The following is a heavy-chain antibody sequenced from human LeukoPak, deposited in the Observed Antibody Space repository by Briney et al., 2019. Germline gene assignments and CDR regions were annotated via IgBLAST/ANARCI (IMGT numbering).Heavy chain of an antibody. CDR1: GGSISSSSYY. Sequence: PSETLSLTCTVSGGSISSSSYYWGWIRQPPGKGLEWIGSIYYSGSTYYNPSLKSRVTISVDTSKNQFSLKLSSVTAADTAVYYCARLGYCSGGSCYRHGLDYWGQGTLVTVSS. CDR2: IYYSGST. J-gene: IGHJ4*02. CDR3: ARLGYCSGGSCYRHGLDY. V-gene: IGHV4-39*07. D-gene: IGHD2-15*01.